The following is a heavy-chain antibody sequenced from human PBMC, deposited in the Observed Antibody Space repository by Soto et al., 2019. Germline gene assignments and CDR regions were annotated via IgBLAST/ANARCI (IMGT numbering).Heavy chain of an antibody. Sequence: GGSLRLSCAASGFTFDDYAMHWVRQAPGKGLEWVSLISGDGGSTYYADSVKGRFTISRDNSKNSLYLQMNSLRTEDTAVYYCAKSLYGSGSYQEYSYGMDVWGQGTPVTVSS. V-gene: IGHV3-43*02. D-gene: IGHD3-10*01. CDR2: ISGDGGST. CDR1: GFTFDDYA. CDR3: AKSLYGSGSYQEYSYGMDV. J-gene: IGHJ6*02.